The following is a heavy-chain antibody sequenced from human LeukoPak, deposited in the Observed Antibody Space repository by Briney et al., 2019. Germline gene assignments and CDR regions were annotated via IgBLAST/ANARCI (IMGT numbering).Heavy chain of an antibody. CDR1: GYTFTSYG. J-gene: IGHJ4*02. V-gene: IGHV1-18*01. CDR2: ISPYNGNT. D-gene: IGHD5-24*01. Sequence: ASVKVSCKASGYTFTSYGISWVRQAPGQGLKWMGWISPYNGNTNYAQKLQGRVTMTTDASTGTAYMELTSLRSDDTAVYYCARDGDGYTNGKFDYWGQGTLVTVSS. CDR3: ARDGDGYTNGKFDY.